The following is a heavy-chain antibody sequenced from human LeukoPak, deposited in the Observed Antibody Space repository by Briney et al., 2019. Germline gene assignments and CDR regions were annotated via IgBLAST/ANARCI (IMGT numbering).Heavy chain of an antibody. CDR1: GFTFSSYE. CDR3: ARDLGGVDV. CDR2: IYSGGST. Sequence: GGSLRLSCAASGFTFSSYEMNWVRQAPGKGLEWVSVIYSGGSTYYADSVKGRFTISRDNSKNTLYLQMNSLRAGDTAVYYCARDLGGVDVWGKGTTVTVSS. D-gene: IGHD3-16*01. V-gene: IGHV3-66*02. J-gene: IGHJ6*04.